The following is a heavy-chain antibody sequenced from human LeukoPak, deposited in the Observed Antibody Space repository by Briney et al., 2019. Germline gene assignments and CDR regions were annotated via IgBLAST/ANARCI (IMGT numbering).Heavy chain of an antibody. Sequence: GGSLRLSCAASGFTFSSYWMHWVRQAPGKGLVWVSRINSDGSSTSYADSVKGRFTISRDNAKNTLYLQMNSLRAEDTAVYYCARGEYSYGYLYYGMDVWGQGTTVTVSS. CDR3: ARGEYSYGYLYYGMDV. J-gene: IGHJ6*02. CDR1: GFTFSSYW. CDR2: INSDGSST. D-gene: IGHD5-18*01. V-gene: IGHV3-74*01.